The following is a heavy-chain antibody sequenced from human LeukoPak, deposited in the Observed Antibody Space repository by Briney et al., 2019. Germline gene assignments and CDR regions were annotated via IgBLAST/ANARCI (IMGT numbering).Heavy chain of an antibody. J-gene: IGHJ6*03. D-gene: IGHD1-14*01. CDR3: ARPRSYYYMDV. CDR1: GGSIGSSSYY. Sequence: PSETLSLTCTVSGGSIGSSSYYWGWIRQPPGKGLEWIGSIYYSGNTYYNPSLKSRVTISVDTSKNQFSLKLSSVTAADTAVYYCARPRSYYYMDVWGKGTTVTVSS. CDR2: IYYSGNT. V-gene: IGHV4-39*01.